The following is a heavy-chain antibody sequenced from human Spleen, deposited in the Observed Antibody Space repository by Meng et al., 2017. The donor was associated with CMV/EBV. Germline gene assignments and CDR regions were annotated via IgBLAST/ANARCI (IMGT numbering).Heavy chain of an antibody. J-gene: IGHJ6*02. V-gene: IGHV3-23*01. CDR3: ARKQSGSYWGGSIHYAMDV. CDR1: GFTFSSYA. CDR2: ISGSGVRT. D-gene: IGHD1-26*01. Sequence: GESLKISCATSGFTFSSYAMTWGRQATGKGREWVSGISGSGVRTYYADSVKGRFAISRDNSENTLYLQMNSLRVEDTALYYCARKQSGSYWGGSIHYAMDVWGLGTTVTVSS.